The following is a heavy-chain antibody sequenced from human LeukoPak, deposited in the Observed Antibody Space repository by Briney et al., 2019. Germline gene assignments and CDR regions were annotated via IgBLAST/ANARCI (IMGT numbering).Heavy chain of an antibody. CDR2: GSERGGT. CDR3: AKNGQSGFSFDP. J-gene: IGHJ5*02. D-gene: IGHD1-26*01. CDR1: GESLNGRY. Sequence: SETLSLTCAVYGESLNGRYWSWIRQSPGMGLEWIGEGSERGGTKFNPSLKSRVTISADTSKNQFSLKLSSVTAADTAVYHCAKNGQSGFSFDPWGRGTLVTVPS. V-gene: IGHV4-34*01.